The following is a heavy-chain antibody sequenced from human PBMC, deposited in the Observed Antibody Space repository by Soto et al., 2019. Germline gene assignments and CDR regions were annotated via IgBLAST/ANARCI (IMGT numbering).Heavy chain of an antibody. CDR3: PKEDASGGNSLLFDH. CDR2: ISGSGVNT. V-gene: IGHV3-23*01. J-gene: IGHJ4*02. Sequence: GGSLRLSCAASGFTFSSYAMTWVRQAPGKGLEWVSTISGSGVNTYYADSVKGRFTISRDNSKSTVYVQMNSLRAEDTAIYYCPKEDASGGNSLLFDHWGQGTLVTVSS. CDR1: GFTFSSYA. D-gene: IGHD2-21*02.